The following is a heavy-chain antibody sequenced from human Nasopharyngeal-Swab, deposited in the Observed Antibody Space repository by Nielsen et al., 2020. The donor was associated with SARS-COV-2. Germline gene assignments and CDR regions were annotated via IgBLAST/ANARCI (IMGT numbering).Heavy chain of an antibody. D-gene: IGHD1-26*01. Sequence: GESLKISCKGSGYTFTSCWISWVRQMPGKGLEWMGRIDPSDSYTNYNPSFQGHVTISVDKSISTAYLQWSSLKASDTAMYYCARGRPSSGSSAYYYYGMDVWGQGTTVTVSS. CDR3: ARGRPSSGSSAYYYYGMDV. CDR1: GYTFTSCW. CDR2: IDPSDSYT. V-gene: IGHV5-10-1*01. J-gene: IGHJ6*02.